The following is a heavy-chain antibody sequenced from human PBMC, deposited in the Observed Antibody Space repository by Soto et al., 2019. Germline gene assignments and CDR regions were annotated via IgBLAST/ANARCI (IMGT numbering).Heavy chain of an antibody. CDR1: GFTFSSYA. V-gene: IGHV3-30-3*01. CDR3: ARGVLERPPNQCGYFDY. Sequence: QVQLAESGGGVVQPGRSLRLSCAASGFTFSSYAMHWVRQAPGKGLEWVAVISYDGSNKYYADSVKGRFTISRDNSKNTLYLQMNSLRAEDTAVYYCARGVLERPPNQCGYFDYWGQGTLVTVSS. CDR2: ISYDGSNK. J-gene: IGHJ4*02. D-gene: IGHD1-1*01.